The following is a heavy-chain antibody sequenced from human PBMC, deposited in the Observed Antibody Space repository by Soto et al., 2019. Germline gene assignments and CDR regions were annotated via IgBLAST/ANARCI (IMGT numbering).Heavy chain of an antibody. J-gene: IGHJ4*02. V-gene: IGHV1-18*01. CDR3: VAVDYGEY. CDR2: NSAYNDNT. D-gene: IGHD6-19*01. Sequence: EASVKVSCKSSGYTFTKFGISWVRQAPGQGLEWMGWNSAYNDNTNYAQKLQGRVTMTSDTSTSTVYMELSSLRSEDTAVYYCVAVDYGEYWGQGTLVTVSS. CDR1: GYTFTKFG.